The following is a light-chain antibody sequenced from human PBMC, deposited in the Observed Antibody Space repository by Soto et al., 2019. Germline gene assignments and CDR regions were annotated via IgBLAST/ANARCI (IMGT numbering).Light chain of an antibody. CDR1: KSVFYSSNNKNY. V-gene: IGKV4-1*01. CDR3: QQYYNTPLT. J-gene: IGKJ3*01. Sequence: DIVMTQSPDSLAVSLGERATINCKSSKSVFYSSNNKNYLAWYQQKPGQPPRLLIYWASTRESGVPDRFSGSGSGTDFTLTISSLQAEDVAVYYCQQYYNTPLTFGPGTKVDIK. CDR2: WAS.